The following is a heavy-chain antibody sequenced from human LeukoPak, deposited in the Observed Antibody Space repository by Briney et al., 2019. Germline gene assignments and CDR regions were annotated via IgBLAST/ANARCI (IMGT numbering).Heavy chain of an antibody. CDR1: GGTFSSYA. CDR2: IIPIFGTA. Sequence: ASVTVSCKASGGTFSSYAISWVRQAPGQGLEWMGGIIPIFGTANYAQKFQGRVTITTDESTSTAYMELSSLRSEDTAVYYCARGGPSTFYSSSSDWFDPWGQGTLVTVSS. D-gene: IGHD6-6*01. CDR3: ARGGPSTFYSSSSDWFDP. V-gene: IGHV1-69*05. J-gene: IGHJ5*02.